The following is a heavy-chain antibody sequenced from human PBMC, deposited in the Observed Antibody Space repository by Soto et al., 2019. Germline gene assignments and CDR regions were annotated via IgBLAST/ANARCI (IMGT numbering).Heavy chain of an antibody. J-gene: IGHJ3*02. CDR1: GFTFSSYA. Sequence: EVQLLESGGGLVQPGGSLRLSCAASGFTFSSYAMSWVRQAPGKGLEWVSAISGSGGSTYYADSVKGRFTISRDNSKNTLYLQMNSLRAEDTAGYYCAKDRVYDYGGNYDAFDIWGQGTMVTVSS. V-gene: IGHV3-23*01. CDR2: ISGSGGST. CDR3: AKDRVYDYGGNYDAFDI. D-gene: IGHD4-17*01.